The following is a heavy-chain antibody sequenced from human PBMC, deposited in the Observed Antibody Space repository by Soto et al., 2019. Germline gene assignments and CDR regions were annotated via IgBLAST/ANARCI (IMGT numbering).Heavy chain of an antibody. CDR1: GRSISIGGYY. CDR3: ARGGSLRFLEWFISPGAAGYYSGMDV. CDR2: VYYSGST. J-gene: IGHJ6*02. Sequence: SETLSLTCTVSGRSISIGGYYWSWIRQHPGKGLEWIGYVYYSGSTYYNPSLKSRVTISVDTSKNQFSLKLSSVTAADTDVYYCARGGSLRFLEWFISPGAAGYYSGMDVWGQGTTVTVSS. V-gene: IGHV4-31*03. D-gene: IGHD3-3*01.